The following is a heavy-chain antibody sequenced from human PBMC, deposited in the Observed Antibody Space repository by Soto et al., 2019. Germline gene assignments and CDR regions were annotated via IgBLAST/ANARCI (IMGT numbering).Heavy chain of an antibody. V-gene: IGHV4-30-4*08. CDR2: IYYSGVT. CDR3: VRDLAHGYTGNV. Sequence: SETLSLTCSVSGAVVTSGENYWSWGRQPPGKGLEWLGYIYYSGVTSYTPALKSRVTLSLDRPNNQVSLKLRSVTAADTAVYFCVRDLAHGYTGNVWRQGTLVTVSS. J-gene: IGHJ3*01. CDR1: GAVVTSGENY. D-gene: IGHD5-18*01.